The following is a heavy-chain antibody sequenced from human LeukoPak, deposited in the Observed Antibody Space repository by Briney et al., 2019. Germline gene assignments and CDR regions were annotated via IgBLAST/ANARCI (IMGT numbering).Heavy chain of an antibody. Sequence: PGGSLRLSCAASGFTFSDYYMSWIRQAPGKGLEWVSYISSSSSYTNYADSVKGRFTVSRDNAKNSLYLQMNSLRDEDTAVYYCARVAGGSYSVDHWGQGTLVTVSA. CDR3: ARVAGGSYSVDH. J-gene: IGHJ4*02. V-gene: IGHV3-11*06. CDR1: GFTFSDYY. CDR2: ISSSSSYT. D-gene: IGHD1-26*01.